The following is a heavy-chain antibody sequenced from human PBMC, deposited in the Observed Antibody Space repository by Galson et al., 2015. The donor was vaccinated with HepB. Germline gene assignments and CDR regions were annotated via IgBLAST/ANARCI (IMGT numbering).Heavy chain of an antibody. J-gene: IGHJ4*02. CDR3: ARGTFTCDY. CDR2: ITYSGGST. D-gene: IGHD1-14*01. Sequence: SLRLSCAASGFTFSTYAMTWVRQAPGKGLEWVSTITYSGGSTYYADSVKGRFTISRDNSKNTLSLHMNSLRAEDTAVYYCARGTFTCDYWGQGTLVIVSS. CDR1: GFTFSTYA. V-gene: IGHV3-23*01.